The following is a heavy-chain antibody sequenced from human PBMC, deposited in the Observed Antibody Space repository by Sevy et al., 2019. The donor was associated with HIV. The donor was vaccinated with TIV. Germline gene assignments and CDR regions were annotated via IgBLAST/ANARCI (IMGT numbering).Heavy chain of an antibody. D-gene: IGHD2-2*01. CDR3: ARGRQAYVVVVPSTVPFDY. CDR2: INHTGTL. CDR1: GGSFSGYF. Sequence: SETLSLTCAVYGGSFSGYFWNWIRQSLGKGLEWIGEINHTGTLKYNPSLKSRVTISVDASKNQLSLHLSSVTAADTAIYYGARGRQAYVVVVPSTVPFDYWGQGTLVTVSS. V-gene: IGHV4-34*01. J-gene: IGHJ4*02.